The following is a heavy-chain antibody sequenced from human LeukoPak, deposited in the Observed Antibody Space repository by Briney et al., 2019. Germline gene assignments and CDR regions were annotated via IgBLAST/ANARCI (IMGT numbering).Heavy chain of an antibody. CDR3: ARGFEYSSSSIL. J-gene: IGHJ4*02. CDR2: MNPNSGNT. Sequence: ASVKVSCKXSGYTFTSYDINWVRQATGQGLEWMGWMNPNSGNTGYAQKFQGRVTMTRNTSISTAYMELSSLRSEDTAVYYCARGFEYSSSSILWGQGTLVTVSS. V-gene: IGHV1-8*01. D-gene: IGHD6-6*01. CDR1: GYTFTSYD.